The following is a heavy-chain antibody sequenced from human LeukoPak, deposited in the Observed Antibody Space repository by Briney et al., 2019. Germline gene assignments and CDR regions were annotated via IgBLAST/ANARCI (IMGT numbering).Heavy chain of an antibody. V-gene: IGHV4-59*01. CDR2: IYYSGST. CDR1: GGSISSYY. J-gene: IGHJ5*02. Sequence: SETLSLTCTVSGGSISSYYWSWIRQPPGKGLEWIGYIYYSGSTNYNPSLKSRVTISVDTSKNQFSLKLSSVTAADTAVYYCAREVSIVGAYNWFDPWGQGTLVTVSS. CDR3: AREVSIVGAYNWFDP. D-gene: IGHD1-26*01.